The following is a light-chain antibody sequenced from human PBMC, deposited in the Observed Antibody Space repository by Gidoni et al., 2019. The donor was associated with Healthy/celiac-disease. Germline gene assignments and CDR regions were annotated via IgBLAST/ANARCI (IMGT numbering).Light chain of an antibody. J-gene: IGKJ2*01. Sequence: IVMTQSPATWSVSPGERATLTCRASQCVSSNLACYQQKPGQAPSLLIYGASTRATGIPARFSGSGSGTAFSLTISSLQSEDFAVYYCQQYNNWPPYTFGQGTKLEIK. CDR3: QQYNNWPPYT. CDR1: QCVSSN. V-gene: IGKV3-15*01. CDR2: GAS.